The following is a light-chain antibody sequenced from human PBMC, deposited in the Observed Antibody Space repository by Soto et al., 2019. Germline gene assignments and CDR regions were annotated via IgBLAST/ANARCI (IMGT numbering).Light chain of an antibody. V-gene: IGKV3-20*01. J-gene: IGKJ1*01. CDR1: QSVSSGY. Sequence: EIVLTQSPGTLSLSPGDGATLSCRASQSVSSGYLAWYQQKPGQAPRLLIYGASRRATGIPDRFSGSGSGTVFPLSISRLEPEDFAVYWCQHYGNSPTFGQGTKVQIK. CDR2: GAS. CDR3: QHYGNSPT.